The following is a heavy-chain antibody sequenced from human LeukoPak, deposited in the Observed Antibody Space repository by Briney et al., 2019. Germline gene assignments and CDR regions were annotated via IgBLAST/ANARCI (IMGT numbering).Heavy chain of an antibody. V-gene: IGHV4-34*01. CDR1: GGSFSGYY. CDR2: INHSGST. CDR3: ARDDYGGTT. D-gene: IGHD4-23*01. J-gene: IGHJ5*02. Sequence: SETLSLTCAVYGGSFSGYYWSWIRQPPGKGLEWIGEINHSGSTNYNPSLKSRVTISVDTSKNQFSLKLSSVTAADTAVYYCARDDYGGTTWSQGTQVTVSS.